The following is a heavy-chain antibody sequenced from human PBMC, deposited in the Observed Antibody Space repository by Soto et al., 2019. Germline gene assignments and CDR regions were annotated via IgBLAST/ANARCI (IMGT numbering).Heavy chain of an antibody. D-gene: IGHD2-2*02. J-gene: IGHJ4*02. CDR1: GFTFSSYA. CDR3: ATGYCSSTSCYIGYYFDY. V-gene: IGHV3-23*01. Sequence: VGSLRLSCAASGFTFSSYAMSWVRQAPGKGLEWVSAISGSGGSTYYADSVKGRLTISRDNSKNTLYLQMNSLRAEDTAVYYCATGYCSSTSCYIGYYFDYWGQGTLVTVSS. CDR2: ISGSGGST.